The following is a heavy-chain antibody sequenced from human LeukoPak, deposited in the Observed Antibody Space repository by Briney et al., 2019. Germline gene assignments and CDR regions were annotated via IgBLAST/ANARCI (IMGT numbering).Heavy chain of an antibody. CDR3: ARGVGYFDWLSTPGYFDY. D-gene: IGHD3-9*01. CDR2: IKQDGSEK. J-gene: IGHJ4*02. CDR1: GFTFSSYW. Sequence: GGSLRLSCAASGFTFSSYWMSWIRQAPGKGLERVANIKQDGSEKYYVDSVKGRFTISRDNAKNSLYLQMNSLRAEDTAVYYCARGVGYFDWLSTPGYFDYWGQGTLVTVSS. V-gene: IGHV3-7*03.